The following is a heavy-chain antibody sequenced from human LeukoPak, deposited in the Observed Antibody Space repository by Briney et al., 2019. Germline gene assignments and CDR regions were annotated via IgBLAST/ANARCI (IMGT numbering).Heavy chain of an antibody. CDR3: ARDRLGSWYAGSYYYYYMDV. Sequence: SETLSLTCTVSGGSISSYYWSWIRQPAGKGLEWIGRIYTSGSTNYNPSLKSRVTMSVDTSKNQFSLKLSSVTAADTAVYYCARDRLGSWYAGSYYYYYMDVWGKGTTVTISS. V-gene: IGHV4-4*07. CDR1: GGSISSYY. CDR2: IYTSGST. D-gene: IGHD6-13*01. J-gene: IGHJ6*03.